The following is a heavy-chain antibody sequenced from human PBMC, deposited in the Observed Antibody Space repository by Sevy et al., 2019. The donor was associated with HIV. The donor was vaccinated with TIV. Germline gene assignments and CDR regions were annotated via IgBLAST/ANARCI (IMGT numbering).Heavy chain of an antibody. Sequence: GGSLRLSCAASGFTFDDYAMHWVRQAPGKGLEWVSGISWNSGSIGYADSVKGRFTISRDNAKNSLYLQMNSLRAEDTALYYCAKGFDYGGRRVYFDYWGQGTLVTVSS. CDR3: AKGFDYGGRRVYFDY. CDR1: GFTFDDYA. V-gene: IGHV3-9*01. CDR2: ISWNSGSI. J-gene: IGHJ4*02. D-gene: IGHD4-17*01.